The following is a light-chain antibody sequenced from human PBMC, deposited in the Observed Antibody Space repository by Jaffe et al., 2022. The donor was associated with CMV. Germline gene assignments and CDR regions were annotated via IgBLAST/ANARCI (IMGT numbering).Light chain of an antibody. CDR2: YNS. CDR1: DIGSKS. J-gene: IGLJ3*02. Sequence: SYVLTQPPSVSVAPGKTARITCGGSDIGSKSVHWYQQRPGQAPVLVMYYNSDRPSGIPERFSGSNSGNTATLTISGVEAGDEADFYCQVWDHTLDPSWVFGGGTKLTVL. V-gene: IGLV3-21*04. CDR3: QVWDHTLDPSWV.